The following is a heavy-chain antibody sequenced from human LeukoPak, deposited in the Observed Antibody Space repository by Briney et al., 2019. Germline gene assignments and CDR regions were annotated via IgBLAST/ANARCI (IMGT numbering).Heavy chain of an antibody. CDR1: GFTFDDYA. J-gene: IGHJ4*02. Sequence: GGSLRLSCAPSGFTFDDYAMHWVRQAPGKGLEWVSVIYSSGSTYYADSVKDRFTISRDGSQNVVYLQMNSLRVEDTAMYYCARATWGYQFDCWGQGTLVTVSS. CDR3: ARATWGYQFDC. V-gene: IGHV3-66*01. D-gene: IGHD5-12*01. CDR2: IYSSGST.